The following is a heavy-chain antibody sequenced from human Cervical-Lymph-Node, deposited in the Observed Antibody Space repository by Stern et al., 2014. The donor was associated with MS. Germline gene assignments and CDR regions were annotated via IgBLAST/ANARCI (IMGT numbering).Heavy chain of an antibody. CDR2: IYPGDSDT. CDR1: GYSFTSYW. D-gene: IGHD3-22*01. V-gene: IGHV5-51*01. J-gene: IGHJ1*01. CDR3: ARQSYYDSSGYSLGH. Sequence: VQLGQSGAEVKKPGESLKISCKGSGYSFTSYWIGWVRQMPGKGLEWMGVIYPGDSDTRYSPSFQGQVTISADKSISTAYLQWSSLKASDTAMYYCARQSYYDSSGYSLGHWGQGTLVTVSS.